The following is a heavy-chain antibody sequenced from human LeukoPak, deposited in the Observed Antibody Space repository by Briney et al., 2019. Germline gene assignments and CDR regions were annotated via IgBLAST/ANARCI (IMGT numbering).Heavy chain of an antibody. CDR2: ISSSGSYI. J-gene: IGHJ2*01. V-gene: IGHV3-11*01. Sequence: GGSLRLSCAASGLTFSDYFMTWIRQAPGKGLEWVSYISSSGSYIYYADSVKGRFTISRDNAKNSLYLQMNRLRDEDTAVYYCARELRVGTAFDLWGRGTLVTVSS. CDR1: GLTFSDYF. D-gene: IGHD3-10*01. CDR3: ARELRVGTAFDL.